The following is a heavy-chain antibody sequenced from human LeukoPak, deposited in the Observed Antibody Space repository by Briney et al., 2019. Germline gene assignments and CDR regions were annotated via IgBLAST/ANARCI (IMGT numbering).Heavy chain of an antibody. CDR2: INPSVGTT. D-gene: IGHD6-19*01. J-gene: IGHJ4*02. V-gene: IGHV1-46*01. Sequence: ASVKVSCKASGYTFTSYYMHWVQQAPGQGLEWMGRINPSVGTTSYAQKFQGRVTITADTSTSTVYMELSSLRPEDTAVYYCLRGWDYFDCWGQGTLVTVSS. CDR1: GYTFTSYY. CDR3: LRGWDYFDC.